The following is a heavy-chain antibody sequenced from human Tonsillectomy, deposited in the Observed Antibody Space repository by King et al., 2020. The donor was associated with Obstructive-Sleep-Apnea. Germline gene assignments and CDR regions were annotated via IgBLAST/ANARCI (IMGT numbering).Heavy chain of an antibody. V-gene: IGHV3-30*18. D-gene: IGHD1-26*01. CDR2: ISNDGSNK. CDR3: AKDGGSYSLMGLSYYFDY. CDR1: GFTFSTYG. J-gene: IGHJ4*02. Sequence: HVQLVESGGGVVQPGRSLRLSCAASGFTFSTYGIHWVRQAPGKGLDWVAFISNDGSNKFYADSVKGRFTISRDNSKNTLYLQMNSLRAEDTAVYYCAKDGGSYSLMGLSYYFDYWGRGTLVTVSS.